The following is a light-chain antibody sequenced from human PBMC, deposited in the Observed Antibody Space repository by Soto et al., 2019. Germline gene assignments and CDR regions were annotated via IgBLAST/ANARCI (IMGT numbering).Light chain of an antibody. V-gene: IGKV3-11*01. CDR3: QQYNYWPT. CDR2: DAS. CDR1: QSVSNY. Sequence: EIVLTQSPGTLSLSPGERVTLSCRASQSVSNYLAWYQQKPGQAPRLLISDASNRATGIPVRFSGSGSGTDFTLTISSLQSEDFAVYYCQQYNYWPTFGQGTRLEIK. J-gene: IGKJ5*01.